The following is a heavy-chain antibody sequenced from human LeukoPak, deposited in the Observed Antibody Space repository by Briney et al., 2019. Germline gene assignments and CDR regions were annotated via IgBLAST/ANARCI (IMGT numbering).Heavy chain of an antibody. D-gene: IGHD3-22*01. V-gene: IGHV3-23*01. Sequence: GSLRLSCAASGFTFSSYAMSWVRQAPGKGLEWVSSISGSGDSTYYADSVRGRFTISRDNSKNTLYLQMNSLRAEDTAVFYCAKDIDGSAYHTLFDYWGQGNLVTVSS. CDR1: GFTFSSYA. CDR3: AKDIDGSAYHTLFDY. J-gene: IGHJ4*02. CDR2: ISGSGDST.